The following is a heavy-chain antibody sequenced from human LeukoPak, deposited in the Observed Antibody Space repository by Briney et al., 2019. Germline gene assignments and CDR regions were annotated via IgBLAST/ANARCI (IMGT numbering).Heavy chain of an antibody. CDR3: ARDGRDSYFDY. V-gene: IGHV3-48*03. Sequence: GGSLRLSCAASGFTFSSYEMNWVRQAPGKGLEWVSYISSSGSTIYYADSVKGRFTISRVNAKNSLYLQMNSLRAEDTAVYYCARDGRDSYFDYWGQGTLVTVSS. CDR2: ISSSGSTI. J-gene: IGHJ4*02. CDR1: GFTFSSYE. D-gene: IGHD2-21*02.